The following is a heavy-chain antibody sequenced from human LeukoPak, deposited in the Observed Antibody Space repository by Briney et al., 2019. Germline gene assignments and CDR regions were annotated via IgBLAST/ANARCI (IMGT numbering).Heavy chain of an antibody. CDR1: GFTFSSYS. D-gene: IGHD3-22*01. CDR2: ISSSSSYI. V-gene: IGHV3-21*01. J-gene: IGHJ5*02. CDR3: ARGEYYDSSGYYFLISNWFDP. Sequence: NPGGSLRLSCAASGFTFSSYSMNWVRQAPGKGLEWVSSISSSSSYIYCADLVKGRFTISRDNAKNSLYLQMNSLRAEDTAVYYCARGEYYDSSGYYFLISNWFDPWGQGTLVTVSS.